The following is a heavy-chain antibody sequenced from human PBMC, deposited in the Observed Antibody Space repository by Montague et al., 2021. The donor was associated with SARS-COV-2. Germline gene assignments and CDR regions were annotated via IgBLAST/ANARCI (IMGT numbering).Heavy chain of an antibody. J-gene: IGHJ4*02. V-gene: IGHV4-39*01. D-gene: IGHD6-13*01. CDR3: VATYNGNWYYFDY. CDR1: GGSFSSGDSY. CDR2: LHYAGSA. Sequence: SETLSLTCSVSGGSFSSGDSYWGWLCQAPGKGLEWIGDLHYAGSAYYNPSLRGRVTISADTSKNQFSLKLNSVTAADTAVYYCVATYNGNWYYFDYWGQGTLVTVSS.